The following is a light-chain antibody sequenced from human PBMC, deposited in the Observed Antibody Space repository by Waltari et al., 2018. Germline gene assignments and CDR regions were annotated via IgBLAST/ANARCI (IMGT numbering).Light chain of an antibody. J-gene: IGKJ2*01. CDR3: QQYGSSPRT. Sequence: EIVLTQSPDTLSLSPGERATLSCRASQSVSSSSLAWYQQKPGQAPRLLIYGASSKSTGIPDRFSGSGCGTHFTLTISRLEPEDFAVYYCQQYGSSPRTFGQGTKLEIK. CDR1: QSVSSSS. CDR2: GAS. V-gene: IGKV3-20*01.